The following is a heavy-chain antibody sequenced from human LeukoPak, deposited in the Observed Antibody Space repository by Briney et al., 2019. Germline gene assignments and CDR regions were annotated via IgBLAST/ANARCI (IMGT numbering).Heavy chain of an antibody. Sequence: APMKVPFKAFGYPFTSYYMPWGRKAPGQGLGWMGIINPSGGSTSYAQKFQGRVTMTRDTSTSTVYMELSSLRSEDTAVYYCASSLVTPAGGMDVWGQGTTVTVSS. V-gene: IGHV1-46*01. CDR1: GYPFTSYY. CDR3: ASSLVTPAGGMDV. D-gene: IGHD2-21*02. J-gene: IGHJ6*02. CDR2: INPSGGST.